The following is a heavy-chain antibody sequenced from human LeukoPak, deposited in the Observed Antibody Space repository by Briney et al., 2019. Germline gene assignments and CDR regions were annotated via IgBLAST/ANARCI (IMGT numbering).Heavy chain of an antibody. J-gene: IGHJ5*02. CDR1: GYTLTGYY. CDR2: INPNSGGT. Sequence: ASVKVSCKASGYTLTGYYMHWVRQAPGQGLEWMGWINPNSGGTNYAQKFQGRVTMTRDTCISTAYMELSRLRSDDTAVYYCARDPNLRYDWFDPWGQGTLVTVSS. D-gene: IGHD4-17*01. CDR3: ARDPNLRYDWFDP. V-gene: IGHV1-2*02.